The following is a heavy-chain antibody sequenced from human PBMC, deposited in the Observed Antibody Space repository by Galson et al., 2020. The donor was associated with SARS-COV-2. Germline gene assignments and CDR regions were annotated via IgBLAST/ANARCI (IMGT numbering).Heavy chain of an antibody. CDR1: GFTFSSYG. CDR3: AQDSRKFSNTWFKPPYA. D-gene: IGHD2-2*01. J-gene: IGHJ5*02. V-gene: IGHV3-30*18. CDR2: ISYDGTDT. Sequence: TGGSLRLSSGVSGFTFSSYGMHWVRQAPGKGLEWVASISYDGTDTYYADSVKGRFSISRDNSKNALSLQMDSLRPEDTATYYCAQDSRKFSNTWFKPPYAWGQGARVTVAS.